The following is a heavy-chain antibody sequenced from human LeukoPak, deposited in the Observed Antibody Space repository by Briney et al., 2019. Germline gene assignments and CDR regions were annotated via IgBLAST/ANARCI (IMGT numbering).Heavy chain of an antibody. CDR2: IYYSGST. Sequence: PSETLSLTCTVSGGSISSGGCNWSWIRQHPGKGLEWIGYIYYSGSTYYNPSLKSRVTISVDTSKNQFSLKLSSVTAADTAVYYCARAGLDYYDSSGYLSVDYWGQGTLVTVSS. V-gene: IGHV4-31*03. CDR3: ARAGLDYYDSSGYLSVDY. CDR1: GGSISSGGCN. D-gene: IGHD3-22*01. J-gene: IGHJ4*02.